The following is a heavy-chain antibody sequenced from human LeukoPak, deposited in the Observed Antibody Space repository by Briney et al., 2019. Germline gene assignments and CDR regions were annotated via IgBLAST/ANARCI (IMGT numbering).Heavy chain of an antibody. CDR1: GFTFSSYA. J-gene: IGHJ4*02. V-gene: IGHV3-23*01. D-gene: IGHD5-18*01. CDR2: ISGSGGST. CDR3: AKGGHVTVQLWFREEGVGRYFDY. Sequence: GGSLRLSCAASGFTFSSYAMSWVRQAPGKGLEWVSAISGSGGSTYYADSVKGRFTISRDNSKNTLYLQMNSLRAEDTAVYYCAKGGHVTVQLWFREEGVGRYFDYWGQGTLVTVSS.